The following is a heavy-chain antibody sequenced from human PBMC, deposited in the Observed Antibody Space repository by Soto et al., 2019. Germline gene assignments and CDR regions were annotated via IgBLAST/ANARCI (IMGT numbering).Heavy chain of an antibody. V-gene: IGHV6-1*01. CDR2: TYYRSKWYN. Sequence: SQTLSLTCAISGDSVSSNSAAWNWIRQSPSRGLEWLGRTYYRSKWYNDYAVSVKSRITINPDTSKNQFSLQLNSVTPEDTAVYYCARDPLAVAGVYNWFDPWGQGTLVTVSS. D-gene: IGHD6-19*01. CDR1: GDSVSSNSAA. CDR3: ARDPLAVAGVYNWFDP. J-gene: IGHJ5*02.